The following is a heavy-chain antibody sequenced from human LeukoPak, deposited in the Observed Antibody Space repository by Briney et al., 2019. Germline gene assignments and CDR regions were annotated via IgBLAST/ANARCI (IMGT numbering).Heavy chain of an antibody. CDR1: GFVLSNYA. D-gene: IGHD6-13*01. V-gene: IGHV3-23*01. J-gene: IGHJ4*02. CDR3: AKHPQGAAGAHFDY. Sequence: PGGSLRLSCAASGFVLSNYAMSWVRQAPGKGLEWVSTISASGSRTYYTDSVKGRFSISRDNSRNTMYLQMNGLRAEDTAIYYCAKHPQGAAGAHFDYWGQGTLVTASS. CDR2: ISASGSRT.